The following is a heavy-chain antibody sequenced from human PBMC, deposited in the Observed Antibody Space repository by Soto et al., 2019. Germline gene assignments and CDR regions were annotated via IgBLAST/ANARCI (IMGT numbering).Heavy chain of an antibody. CDR2: ISSNGGST. J-gene: IGHJ4*02. D-gene: IGHD3-16*02. Sequence: GGSLRLSCSASGFTFSTYAMHWVRQAPGRGLQYVSSISSNGGSTYYPDSVKGRFTVSRDNSKNTLYLQMSSLRAEDTAVYYCVKDRWIDYWGQGTLVTVSS. CDR3: VKDRWIDY. V-gene: IGHV3-64D*06. CDR1: GFTFSTYA.